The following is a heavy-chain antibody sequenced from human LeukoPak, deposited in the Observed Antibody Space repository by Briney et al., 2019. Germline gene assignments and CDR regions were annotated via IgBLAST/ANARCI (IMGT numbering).Heavy chain of an antibody. Sequence: ASVRVSRKASGYTFTGYYMNWGGQAPGQGREGRGWINPNSGGRNYAQKFQGRVTMTRDTSSSTAYMELSRLRSNATAVYYCARGRVGVLDYWGQGTLVTVSS. D-gene: IGHD1-26*01. V-gene: IGHV1-2*02. J-gene: IGHJ4*02. CDR1: GYTFTGYY. CDR3: ARGRVGVLDY. CDR2: INPNSGGR.